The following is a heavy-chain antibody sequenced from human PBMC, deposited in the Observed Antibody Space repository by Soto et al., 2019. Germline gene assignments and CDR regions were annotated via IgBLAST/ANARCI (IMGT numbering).Heavy chain of an antibody. V-gene: IGHV1-18*01. CDR3: ARVSPSSRAADP. J-gene: IGHJ4*02. D-gene: IGHD6-13*01. Sequence: ASVKVSCKASGYTFTSYGISWVRQAPGQGLEWMGWISAYNGNTNYAQSLQGRVTMTTDTSTTTAYMELRSLKSDDTAVYYCARVSPSSRAADPRGQGTLVTVSS. CDR2: ISAYNGNT. CDR1: GYTFTSYG.